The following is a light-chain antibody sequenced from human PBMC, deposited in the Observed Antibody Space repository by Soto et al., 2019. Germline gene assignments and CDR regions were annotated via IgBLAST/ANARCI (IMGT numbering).Light chain of an antibody. CDR1: QSVLYSSNNKNY. CDR2: WAS. Sequence: DIVMTQSPDSLAVSLGERATINCKSSQSVLYSSNNKNYLAWYQQKPGQPPKLLIYWASTRESGVPDRFSGSGSWTDFTLTISSLQAEDVAVYYCQQYYSTPQTFGQVTKLESK. J-gene: IGKJ2*01. V-gene: IGKV4-1*01. CDR3: QQYYSTPQT.